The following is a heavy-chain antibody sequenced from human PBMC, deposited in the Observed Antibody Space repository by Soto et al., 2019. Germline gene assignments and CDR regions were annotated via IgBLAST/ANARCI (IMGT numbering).Heavy chain of an antibody. V-gene: IGHV1-69*01. CDR2: IIPIFGTA. Sequence: QVPLVQSGAEVKKPGSSVKVSCKASGGTFSSYAISWVRQAPGQGLEWMGGIIPIFGTANYAQKFQGRVTITADESTSTAYMELSSLRSEDTAVYYCARVDCSGGSCYSRYYYYGMDVWGQGTTVTVSS. CDR3: ARVDCSGGSCYSRYYYYGMDV. D-gene: IGHD2-15*01. CDR1: GGTFSSYA. J-gene: IGHJ6*02.